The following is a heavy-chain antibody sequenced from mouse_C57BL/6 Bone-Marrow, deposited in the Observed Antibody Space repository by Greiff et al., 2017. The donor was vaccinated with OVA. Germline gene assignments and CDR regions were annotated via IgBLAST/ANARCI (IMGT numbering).Heavy chain of an antibody. D-gene: IGHD1-1*01. Sequence: EVQGVESGGGLVQPGDSLSLSCAASGFTFTTYYMSWVRQPPGKALEWLAFIRNKPNGSTTEYSASVKGRFTISRDNSQSILYLQMDALRAEDSAAYYCARYKGRVAVDDFDYWGQGTALTVSS. V-gene: IGHV7-3*01. CDR2: IRNKPNGSTT. CDR3: ARYKGRVAVDDFDY. CDR1: GFTFTTYY. J-gene: IGHJ2*01.